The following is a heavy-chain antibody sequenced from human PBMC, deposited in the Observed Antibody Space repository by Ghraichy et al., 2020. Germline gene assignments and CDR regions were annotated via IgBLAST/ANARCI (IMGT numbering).Heavy chain of an antibody. Sequence: GGSLRLSCAASGFTFRRYGMSWVRQAPGKGLEWVSGMSGSGATTYYADSVRGRFTMSRDNSKNMLYLKMNSLRAEDTAVYYCAKEVDTIIVAVTQYFDFWGQGALVTSPQ. V-gene: IGHV3-23*01. J-gene: IGHJ4*02. CDR2: MSGSGATT. D-gene: IGHD3-22*01. CDR1: GFTFRRYG. CDR3: AKEVDTIIVAVTQYFDF.